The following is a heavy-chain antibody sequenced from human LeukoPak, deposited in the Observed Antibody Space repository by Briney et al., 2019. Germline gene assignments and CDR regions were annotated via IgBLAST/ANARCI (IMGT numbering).Heavy chain of an antibody. CDR2: INPYSGDT. J-gene: IGHJ4*02. CDR3: ARTNGGYEYN. V-gene: IGHV1-2*02. Sequence: ASVKVSCKASGYSFTGYYIHWVRQAPGQGLAWMGWINPYSGDTTYAQKFQGRLTLTRDTSNSTAYMEVSRLKSDDTAVYYCARTNGGYEYNWGQGTRVIVSS. CDR1: GYSFTGYY. D-gene: IGHD5-12*01.